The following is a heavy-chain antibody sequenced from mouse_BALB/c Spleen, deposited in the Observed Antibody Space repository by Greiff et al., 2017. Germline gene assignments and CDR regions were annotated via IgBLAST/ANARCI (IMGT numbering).Heavy chain of an antibody. CDR2: ILPGSGST. D-gene: IGHD3-1*01. J-gene: IGHJ2*01. V-gene: IGHV1-9*01. CDR3: AVQLGFDY. CDR1: GYTFSSYW. Sequence: VQRVESGAELMKPGASVKISCKATGYTFSSYWIEWVKQRPGHGLEWIGEILPGSGSTNYNEKFKGKATFTADTSSNTAYMQLSSLTSEDSAVYYCAVQLGFDYWGQGTTLTVSS.